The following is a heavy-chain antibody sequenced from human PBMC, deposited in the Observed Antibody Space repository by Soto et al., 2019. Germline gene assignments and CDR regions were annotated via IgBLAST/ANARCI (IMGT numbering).Heavy chain of an antibody. Sequence: GGSLRLSCAASGFTFSSYGMHWVRQAPGKGLEWVAVISYDGSNKYYADSVKGRFTISRDNSKNTLYLQMNSLRAEDTAVYYCAKDSSGLYYYYYYGMDVWGQGTTVTVSS. CDR3: AKDSSGLYYYYYYGMDV. J-gene: IGHJ6*02. CDR2: ISYDGSNK. D-gene: IGHD6-19*01. V-gene: IGHV3-30*18. CDR1: GFTFSSYG.